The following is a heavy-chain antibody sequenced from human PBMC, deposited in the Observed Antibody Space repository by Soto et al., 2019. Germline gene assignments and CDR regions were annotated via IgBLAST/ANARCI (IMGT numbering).Heavy chain of an antibody. D-gene: IGHD2-15*01. CDR1: GYTFTGYY. CDR3: ARGVRAYCSGGSCYYY. V-gene: IGHV1-2*02. J-gene: IGHJ4*02. CDR2: INPNSGGT. Sequence: QVQLVQSGAEVKKPGASVKVSCKASGYTFTGYYMHWVRQAPGQGLEWMGWINPNSGGTNYAQKFKGRVTMTRDTSISTAYMELSRLRSDDTAVYYCARGVRAYCSGGSCYYYWGQGTLVTVSS.